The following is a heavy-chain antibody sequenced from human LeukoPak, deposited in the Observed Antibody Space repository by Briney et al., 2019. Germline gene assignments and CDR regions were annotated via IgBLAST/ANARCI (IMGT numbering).Heavy chain of an antibody. J-gene: IGHJ4*02. D-gene: IGHD3-16*01. Sequence: PGRSVRLSCAASGFTFDDYAMHWVRQAPGKGLEWVSGISWNSGSIGYADSVKGRFTISRDNATNSLYLQMNSLRAEDTALYYCAKDLVLGGTTGFDYWGQGTLVTVSS. CDR3: AKDLVLGGTTGFDY. CDR1: GFTFDDYA. V-gene: IGHV3-9*01. CDR2: ISWNSGSI.